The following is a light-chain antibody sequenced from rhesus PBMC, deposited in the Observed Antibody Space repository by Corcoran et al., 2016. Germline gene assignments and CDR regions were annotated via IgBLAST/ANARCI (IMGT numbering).Light chain of an antibody. CDR1: QGISSY. Sequence: DIQMSQSPSSLSASVGDRVTITCRASQGISSYLNWYQQKPGKAPKLLVYQASNLQNGVPSRFSGSGYGSDFTLTISSLQPEDFATYYCQHYNSVPRTFGQGTRVEVK. V-gene: IGKV1-21*01. J-gene: IGKJ1*01. CDR3: QHYNSVPRT. CDR2: QAS.